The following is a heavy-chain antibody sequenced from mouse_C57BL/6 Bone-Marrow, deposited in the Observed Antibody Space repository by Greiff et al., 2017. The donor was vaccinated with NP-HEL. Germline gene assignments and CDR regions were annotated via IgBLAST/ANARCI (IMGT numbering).Heavy chain of an antibody. V-gene: IGHV5-4*01. CDR2: ISDDGSYT. CDR3: AREFDGYPYYFDY. CDR1: GFTFSSYA. D-gene: IGHD2-3*01. Sequence: EVKLVESGGGLVKPGGSLKLSCAASGFTFSSYAMSWVRQTPEKRLEWVATISDDGSYTYYPDNVKGRFTISRDNAKNNLYLQMSHLKSEDTAMYYCAREFDGYPYYFDYWGQGTTLTVSS. J-gene: IGHJ2*01.